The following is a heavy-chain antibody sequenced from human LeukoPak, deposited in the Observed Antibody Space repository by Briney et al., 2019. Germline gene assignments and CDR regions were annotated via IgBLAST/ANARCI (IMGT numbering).Heavy chain of an antibody. CDR1: GSTFSSYA. CDR3: ARGHDAFDI. V-gene: IGHV3-30-3*01. J-gene: IGHJ3*02. Sequence: PGGSLRLSCAASGSTFSSYAMHWVRQAPGKGLEWVAVISYDGSNKYYADSVKGRFTISRDNSKNTLYLQMNSLRAEDTAVYYCARGHDAFDIWGQGTMVTVSS. CDR2: ISYDGSNK.